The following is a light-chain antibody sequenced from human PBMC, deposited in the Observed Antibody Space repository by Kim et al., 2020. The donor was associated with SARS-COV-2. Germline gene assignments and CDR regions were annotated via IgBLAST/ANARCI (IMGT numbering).Light chain of an antibody. CDR3: NSRDSNDNVV. Sequence: VALGQTVRITCQGDSLRSYYATWYQQKPGQAPMLVIYGKNTRPSGIPDRFSGASSGNTASLSITGAQAGDETDYCCNSRDSNDNVVFGGGTQLTVL. CDR2: GKN. CDR1: SLRSYY. J-gene: IGLJ2*01. V-gene: IGLV3-19*01.